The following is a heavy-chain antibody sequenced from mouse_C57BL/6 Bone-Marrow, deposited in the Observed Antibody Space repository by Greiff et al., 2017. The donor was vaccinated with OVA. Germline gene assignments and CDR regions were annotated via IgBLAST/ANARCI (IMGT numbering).Heavy chain of an antibody. Sequence: QVQLKQPGAELVKPGASVKVSCKASGYTFTSYWMHWVKQRPGQGLEWIGRIHPSDSDTNYNQKFKGKATLTVDKSSSTAYMQLSSLTSEDSAVYYCAIEGGNWYFDVWGTGTTVTVSS. J-gene: IGHJ1*03. CDR1: GYTFTSYW. CDR2: IHPSDSDT. CDR3: AIEGGNWYFDV. V-gene: IGHV1-74*01.